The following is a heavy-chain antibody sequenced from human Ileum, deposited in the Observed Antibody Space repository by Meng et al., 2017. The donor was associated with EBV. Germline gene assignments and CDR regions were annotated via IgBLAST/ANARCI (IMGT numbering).Heavy chain of an antibody. D-gene: IGHD3-22*01. CDR1: GYSISSNNW. CDR2: MYYTGSS. CDR3: ARKQDSSGYYS. V-gene: IGHV4-28*01. Sequence: QVQLQESGPGPVKPSDTLSPTCVVSGYSISSNNWWGWIRQSPGKGLEWIGYMYYTGSSSYSPSLKSRATISLDTAKNQFSLKLNSVTAVDTAVYYCARKQDSSGYYSWGQGILVTVSS. J-gene: IGHJ4*02.